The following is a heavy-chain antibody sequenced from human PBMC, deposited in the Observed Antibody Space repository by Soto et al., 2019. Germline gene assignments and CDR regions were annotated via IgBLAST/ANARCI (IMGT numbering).Heavy chain of an antibody. D-gene: IGHD6-13*01. Sequence: SETLSLTCTVSGGSISSGGYYWSWIRQHPGKGLEWIGYIYYSGSTYYNPSLKSRVTISVDTSKNQFSLKLSSVTAADTAVYYCARAGIAAAGTDYWGQGTLVTVSS. V-gene: IGHV4-31*03. CDR2: IYYSGST. CDR3: ARAGIAAAGTDY. CDR1: GGSISSGGYY. J-gene: IGHJ4*02.